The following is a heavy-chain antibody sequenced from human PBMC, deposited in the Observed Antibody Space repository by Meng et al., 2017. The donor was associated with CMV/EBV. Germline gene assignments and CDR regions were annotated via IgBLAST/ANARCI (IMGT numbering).Heavy chain of an antibody. D-gene: IGHD3-3*01. Sequence: SVKVSYKASGGTFSSYTISWVRQAPGQGLEWMGRIIPILGIANYAQKFQGRVTITADKSTSTAYMELSSLRSEDTAVYYCARDIITIFGVVKGGMDVWGQGTTVTVSS. CDR2: IIPILGIA. J-gene: IGHJ6*02. CDR1: GGTFSSYT. V-gene: IGHV1-69*04. CDR3: ARDIITIFGVVKGGMDV.